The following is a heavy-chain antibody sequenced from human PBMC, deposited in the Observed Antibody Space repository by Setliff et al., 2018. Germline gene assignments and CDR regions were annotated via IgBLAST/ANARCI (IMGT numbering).Heavy chain of an antibody. Sequence: GGSLRLSCAASGFTVSTNYMSWVRQAPGKGLEWVSAISGSGGSTYYADSVKGRFTISRDNSKSTLYLQMNSLRAEDTAVYYCARDGGEYWGQGTLVTVSS. J-gene: IGHJ4*02. CDR3: ARDGGEY. D-gene: IGHD3-16*01. V-gene: IGHV3-23*01. CDR1: GFTVSTNY. CDR2: ISGSGGST.